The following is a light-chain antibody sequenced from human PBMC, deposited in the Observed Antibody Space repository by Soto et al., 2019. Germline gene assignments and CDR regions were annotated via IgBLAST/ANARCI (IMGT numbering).Light chain of an antibody. CDR1: QSVSSNY. Sequence: IVLTQSPGTLSLSPGERGTLSCRASQSVSSNYVAWYQQKPGQAPRLLIYGASNRATGTPDRFRGSGSGTDFTLTITSLEPEDFAVYYCHQYGSAPWTFGPGTKVEIK. CDR3: HQYGSAPWT. CDR2: GAS. V-gene: IGKV3-20*01. J-gene: IGKJ1*01.